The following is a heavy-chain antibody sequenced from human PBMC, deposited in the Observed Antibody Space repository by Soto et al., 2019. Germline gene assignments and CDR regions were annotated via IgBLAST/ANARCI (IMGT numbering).Heavy chain of an antibody. Sequence: SETLSLTCTVSGGSISSGGYYWSWIRQHPGKGLEWIGYIYYSGSTYYNPSLKSRVTISVDTSKNQFSLKLSSVTAADTAVYYCARDRRYCSSTSCYEGYYYYYGMDVWGQGTTVTVSS. V-gene: IGHV4-31*03. CDR3: ARDRRYCSSTSCYEGYYYYYGMDV. D-gene: IGHD2-2*01. J-gene: IGHJ6*02. CDR2: IYYSGST. CDR1: GGSISSGGYY.